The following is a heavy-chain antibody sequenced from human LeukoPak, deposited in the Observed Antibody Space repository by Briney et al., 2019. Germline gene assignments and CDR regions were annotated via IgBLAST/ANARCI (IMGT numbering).Heavy chain of an antibody. CDR3: ARSRDNYYYYGMDV. Sequence: GGSLRLSCAASGFTFDDYGMSWVRQAPGKGLEWVSGINWNGGSTGYADSVKGRFTTSRDNAKNSLYLQMNSLRAEDTALYHCARSRDNYYYYGMDVWGQGTTVTVSS. CDR1: GFTFDDYG. D-gene: IGHD2-2*01. J-gene: IGHJ6*02. V-gene: IGHV3-20*01. CDR2: INWNGGST.